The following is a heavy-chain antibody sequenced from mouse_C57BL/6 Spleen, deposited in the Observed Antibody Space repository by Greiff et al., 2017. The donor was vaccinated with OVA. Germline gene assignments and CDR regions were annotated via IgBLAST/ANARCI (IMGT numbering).Heavy chain of an antibody. D-gene: IGHD1-1*01. CDR3: AYGSIRLDV. Sequence: PLASVKLSCTASGFNIHTTYLPFFPHIPEPGLEWIGRIDPANGNTKYAPKFPGKATITADTSSNTAYLQLSSLTSEDTAIYYCAYGSIRLDVWGTGTTVTVSS. V-gene: IGHV14-3*01. CDR1: GFNIHTTY. J-gene: IGHJ1*03. CDR2: IDPANGNT.